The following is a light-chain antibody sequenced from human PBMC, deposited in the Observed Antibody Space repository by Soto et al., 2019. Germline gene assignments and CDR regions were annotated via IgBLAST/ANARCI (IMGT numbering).Light chain of an antibody. V-gene: IGKV3-15*01. CDR2: EKS. CDR3: QQYNKWPLT. Sequence: EIVMTQSPATLSVSPGERATLSCRASQSVSNNLAWYRQKPGQAPRLLIYEKSTRATGIPDRFSGSGSGTEFTLTISSLQSEDFAVYSCQQYNKWPLTFGGGTKVEIK. CDR1: QSVSNN. J-gene: IGKJ4*01.